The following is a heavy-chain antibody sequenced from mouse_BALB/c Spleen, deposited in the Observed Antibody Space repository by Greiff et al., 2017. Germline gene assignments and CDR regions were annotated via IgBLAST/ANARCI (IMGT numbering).Heavy chain of an antibody. CDR1: GFSLTSYG. D-gene: IGHD2-1*01. V-gene: IGHV2-9*02. Sequence: VKLLESGPGLVAPSQSPSITCTVSGFSLTSYGVHWVRQPPGKGLEWLGVIWAGGSTNYNSALMSRLSISKDNSKSQVFLKMNSLQTDDTAMYYCARDGNYEAYWGQGTLVTVSA. CDR3: ARDGNYEAY. J-gene: IGHJ3*01. CDR2: IWAGGST.